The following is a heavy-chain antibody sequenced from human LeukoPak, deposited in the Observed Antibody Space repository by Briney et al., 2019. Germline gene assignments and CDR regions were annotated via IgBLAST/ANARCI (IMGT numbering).Heavy chain of an antibody. D-gene: IGHD3-22*01. CDR3: ARDSRHYYDSSGYGGY. J-gene: IGHJ4*02. V-gene: IGHV1-69*05. CDR1: GGTFSSFA. Sequence: SSVKVSCKASGGTFSSFAISWVRQAPGQGLEWMGRIIPIYGITNYAQKFQGRVTITTDESTSTAYMDLRSLRSEDTAVYFCARDSRHYYDSSGYGGYWGQGTLVTVSS. CDR2: IIPIYGIT.